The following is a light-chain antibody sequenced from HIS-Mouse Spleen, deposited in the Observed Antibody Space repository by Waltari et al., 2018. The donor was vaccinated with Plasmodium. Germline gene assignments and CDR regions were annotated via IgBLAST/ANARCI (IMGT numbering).Light chain of an antibody. J-gene: IGLJ3*02. CDR1: ALPKKY. CDR3: YSTDSSGNHRV. Sequence: SYELTHPPSVSVSPGQTARITRSGDALPKKYAYWYQQKSGQAPVLVIYEDSKRPSGIPERFSGSSSGTMATLTISGAQVEDEADYYCYSTDSSGNHRVFGGGTKLTVL. V-gene: IGLV3-10*01. CDR2: EDS.